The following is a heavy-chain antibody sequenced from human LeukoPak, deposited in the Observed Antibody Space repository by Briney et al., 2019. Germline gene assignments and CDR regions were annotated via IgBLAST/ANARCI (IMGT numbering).Heavy chain of an antibody. V-gene: IGHV4-39*01. CDR1: GGSISSSSYY. D-gene: IGHD6-13*01. CDR3: ARHLYSSSWYSYYFDY. Sequence: SETLSLTCTVSGGSISSSSYYWGWIRQPPGKGLEWIGSIYYSGSTYCNPPLKSRVTISVDTSKNQFSLKLSSVTAADTAVYYCARHLYSSSWYSYYFDYWGQGTLVTVSS. CDR2: IYYSGST. J-gene: IGHJ4*02.